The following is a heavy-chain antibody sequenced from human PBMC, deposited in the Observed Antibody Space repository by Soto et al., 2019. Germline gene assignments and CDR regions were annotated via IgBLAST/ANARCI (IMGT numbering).Heavy chain of an antibody. CDR1: GASIAGSSY. D-gene: IGHD2-8*02. J-gene: IGHJ4*02. CDR3: ARGMTQTGAPAWYYFDS. CDR2: FSLSGTT. V-gene: IGHV4-4*07. Sequence: SETLSLTCSVSGASIAGSSYWSWIRQPAGKGLEWIGRFSLSGTTNYSPSLRSRVTMSADVSKNQFSLRLTSVTAADTALYYCARGMTQTGAPAWYYFDSWGQGTLVTVS.